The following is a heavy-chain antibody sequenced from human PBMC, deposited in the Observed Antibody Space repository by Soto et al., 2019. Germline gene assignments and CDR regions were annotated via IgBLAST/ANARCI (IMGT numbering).Heavy chain of an antibody. CDR3: ARIVVVPAAMQEFYYYYGMDV. CDR2: IKQDGSEK. J-gene: IGHJ6*02. CDR1: GFTFSSYW. Sequence: GGSLRLSCAASGFTFSSYWMSWVRQAPGKGLEWVANIKQDGSEKYYVDSVKGRFTISRDNAKNSLYLQMNSLRAEDTAVYYCARIVVVPAAMQEFYYYYGMDVWGQGTTVTVSS. V-gene: IGHV3-7*01. D-gene: IGHD2-2*01.